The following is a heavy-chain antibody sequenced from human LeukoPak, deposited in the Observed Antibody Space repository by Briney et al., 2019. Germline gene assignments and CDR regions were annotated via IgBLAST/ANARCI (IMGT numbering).Heavy chain of an antibody. CDR1: GYTFRNNG. V-gene: IGHV1-18*01. Sequence: ASVKVSCKASGYTFRNNGISWVQQAPGQGLEWMGWIRVDSGHTNYAQKFQGRVTMTRDTFTRTVYMELRSLTSDDTAVYYCARDRSNSDYWGQGTLVTVSS. CDR2: IRVDSGHT. J-gene: IGHJ4*02. CDR3: ARDRSNSDY. D-gene: IGHD1-26*01.